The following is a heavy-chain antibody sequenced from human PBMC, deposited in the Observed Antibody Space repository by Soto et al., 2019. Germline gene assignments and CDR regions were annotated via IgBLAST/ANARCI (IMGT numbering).Heavy chain of an antibody. CDR3: AHRVPGTIYPAWFDP. J-gene: IGHJ5*02. Sequence: SGPTQVNPTKALTVTCTFSGFSLSTSGVGVGWIRQPPGKALDWLALIYWDDDKRYSPSLKSRLTITKDTSKNQVVLTMTNMDPVDTAKYYCAHRVPGTIYPAWFDPWGQGTLVTVSS. D-gene: IGHD1-1*01. CDR1: GFSLSTSGVG. CDR2: IYWDDDK. V-gene: IGHV2-5*02.